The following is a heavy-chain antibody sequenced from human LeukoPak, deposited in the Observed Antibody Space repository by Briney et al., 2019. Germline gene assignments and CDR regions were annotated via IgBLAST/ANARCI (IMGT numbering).Heavy chain of an antibody. CDR2: IYYSGST. J-gene: IGHJ5*02. D-gene: IGHD2-2*01. CDR3: ARVRGGSASWNTDFDP. V-gene: IGHV4-59*07. CDR1: GGSLSSYY. Sequence: SDPLSLTCTVSGGSLSSYYWSWIRQPPRKGLAWIGYIYYSGSTNYNPSLKSRVTISVDTSKNQFSLTLRSVTAADTAVYYCARVRGGSASWNTDFDPWGQGTLVTVSS.